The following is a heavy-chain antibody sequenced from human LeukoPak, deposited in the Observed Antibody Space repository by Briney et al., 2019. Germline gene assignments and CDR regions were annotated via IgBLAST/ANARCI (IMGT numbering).Heavy chain of an antibody. V-gene: IGHV3-53*01. Sequence: GSLRLSCAASGFTVSSNYMSWVRQAPGKGLEWVSVIYSGGSTYYADSVKGRFTISRDNSKNTLYLQMNSLRAEDTAVYYCASRSVTYEYYYYGMDVWGQGTTVTVSS. D-gene: IGHD4-17*01. CDR1: GFTVSSNY. J-gene: IGHJ6*02. CDR2: IYSGGST. CDR3: ASRSVTYEYYYYGMDV.